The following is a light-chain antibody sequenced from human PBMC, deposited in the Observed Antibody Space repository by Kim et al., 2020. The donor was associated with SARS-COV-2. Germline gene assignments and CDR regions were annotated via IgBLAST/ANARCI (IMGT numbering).Light chain of an antibody. V-gene: IGKV1-5*03. J-gene: IGKJ4*01. CDR3: QQYATYRLS. CDR1: QSISGL. CDR2: KSS. Sequence: DIQMTQSPSTLSASVGDRVTIACRASQSISGLLAWYQQKPGKAPKLLIYKSSTLESGVPSRFSGSGSGTEFTLTVTGLQPDDSATYYCQQYATYRLSFGGGTKVDIK.